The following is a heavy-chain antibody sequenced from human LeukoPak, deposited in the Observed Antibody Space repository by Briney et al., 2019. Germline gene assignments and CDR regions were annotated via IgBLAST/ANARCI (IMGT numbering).Heavy chain of an antibody. V-gene: IGHV4-4*07. D-gene: IGHD1-26*01. J-gene: IGHJ5*02. CDR3: ARNLGYNWFGP. Sequence: SETLSLTCTVSGGSITTHYWSWIRHPAGKGLEWIGRIHTSGSTNYNPSLEGRATMSLDTSKNQFSLNLSSVTAADTALYYCARNLGYNWFGPWGQRTLVTVSS. CDR1: GGSITTHY. CDR2: IHTSGST.